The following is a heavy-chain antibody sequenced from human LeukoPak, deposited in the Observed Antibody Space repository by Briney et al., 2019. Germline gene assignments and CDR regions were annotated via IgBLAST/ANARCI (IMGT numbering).Heavy chain of an antibody. D-gene: IGHD5-12*01. CDR2: ISSSSSYI. CDR1: GVTFSSYS. CDR3: AGRGSDAFDI. Sequence: GGSLRLSCAASGVTFSSYSMNWVRQAPGKGLECVSSISSSSSYIYYADSVKGRFTISRDNAKNSLYLQMNILRAEDTAVYYCAGRGSDAFDIWGQGTMVTVSS. J-gene: IGHJ3*02. V-gene: IGHV3-21*01.